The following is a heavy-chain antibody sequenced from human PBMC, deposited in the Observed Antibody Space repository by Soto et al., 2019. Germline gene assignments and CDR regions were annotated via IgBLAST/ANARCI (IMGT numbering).Heavy chain of an antibody. CDR2: ISAYNGNT. Sequence: QVQLGQSGAEVKKRGASGKVSCKASGYTFTSYGISWVRQAPGQGLEWMGWISAYNGNTNYAQKLQGRVTMTTDTSTSTAYMELRSLRSDDTAVYYCARVFMGSGSYPKIYYYFYYMDVWGKGTTVTVSS. V-gene: IGHV1-18*01. CDR1: GYTFTSYG. D-gene: IGHD3-10*01. CDR3: ARVFMGSGSYPKIYYYFYYMDV. J-gene: IGHJ6*03.